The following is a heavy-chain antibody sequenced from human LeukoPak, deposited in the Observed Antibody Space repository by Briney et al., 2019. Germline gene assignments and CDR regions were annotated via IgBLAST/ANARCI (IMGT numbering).Heavy chain of an antibody. V-gene: IGHV4-39*01. CDR1: GGSISSSSYY. D-gene: IGHD2-21*02. Sequence: SETLSLTCTVSGGSISSSSYYWGWIRQPPGKGLEWIGSIYYSGNTYYNPSLKSRVTISVDTSKNQFSLKLSSVTAADTAVYYCASVVVVTATHAFDIWGQGTMVTVSS. CDR2: IYYSGNT. CDR3: ASVVVVTATHAFDI. J-gene: IGHJ3*02.